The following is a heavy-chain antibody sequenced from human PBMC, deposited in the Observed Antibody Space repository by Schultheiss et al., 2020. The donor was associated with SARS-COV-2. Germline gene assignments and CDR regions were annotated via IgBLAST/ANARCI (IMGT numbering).Heavy chain of an antibody. V-gene: IGHV1-8*02. D-gene: IGHD3-9*01. CDR3: AIPIEWYDILTGYWPNYGMDV. J-gene: IGHJ6*02. Sequence: ASVKVSCKASGGTFSSYDINWVRQATGQGLEWMGWMNPNSGNTGYAQKFQGRVTMTRDTSTSTVYMELSSLRSEDTAVYYCAIPIEWYDILTGYWPNYGMDVWGQGTTVTVSS. CDR1: GGTFSSYD. CDR2: MNPNSGNT.